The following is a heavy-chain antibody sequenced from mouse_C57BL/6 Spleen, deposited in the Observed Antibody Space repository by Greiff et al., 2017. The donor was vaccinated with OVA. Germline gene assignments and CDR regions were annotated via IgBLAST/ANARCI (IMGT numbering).Heavy chain of an antibody. D-gene: IGHD1-1*01. J-gene: IGHJ2*01. Sequence: VQLQQSGAELVKPGASVKMSCKASGYTFTSYWITWVKQRPGQGLAWIGDIYPGSGSTNYNEKFKSKDTLTVDTSSSTAYMQLSSLTSEDSAVYYCARRYYGSSYGYWGQGTTLTVSS. CDR2: IYPGSGST. V-gene: IGHV1-55*01. CDR3: ARRYYGSSYGY. CDR1: GYTFTSYW.